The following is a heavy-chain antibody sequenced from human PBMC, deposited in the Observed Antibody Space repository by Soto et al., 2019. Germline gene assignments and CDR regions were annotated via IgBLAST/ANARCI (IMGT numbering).Heavy chain of an antibody. J-gene: IGHJ4*02. V-gene: IGHV1-18*01. CDR1: GYTFTSYA. Sequence: QVQLVQSGAEVKKPGASVKVSCKASGYTFTSYAISWVRQAPGQGLEWMGWISAYNGNTKNAQKLQGRVTMTTDTATSTADMELRSLRSDDTAVYYCARDISPPDYWGQGTLVTVSS. D-gene: IGHD3-9*01. CDR2: ISAYNGNT. CDR3: ARDISPPDY.